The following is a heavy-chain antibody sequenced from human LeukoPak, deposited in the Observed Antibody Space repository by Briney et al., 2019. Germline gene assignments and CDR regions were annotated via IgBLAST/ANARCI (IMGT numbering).Heavy chain of an antibody. V-gene: IGHV1-2*06. J-gene: IGHJ4*02. CDR2: INPNSGGT. CDR3: ARVFKGYYDSSGYSIFDY. Sequence: GASVKVSCKASGYTFTGYYMHWVRQAPGQGLEWMGRINPNSGGTNYAQKFQGGVTMTRDTSISTAYMELGRLRSDDTAVYYCARVFKGYYDSSGYSIFDYWGQGTLVTVSS. CDR1: GYTFTGYY. D-gene: IGHD3-22*01.